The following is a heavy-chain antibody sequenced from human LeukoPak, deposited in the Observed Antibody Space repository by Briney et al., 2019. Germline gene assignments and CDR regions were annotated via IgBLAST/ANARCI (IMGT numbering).Heavy chain of an antibody. CDR3: ARDPGGDPFFDY. CDR2: INPNSGGT. CDR1: GYTFTSYG. J-gene: IGHJ4*02. Sequence: GASVKVSCKASGYTFTSYGISWVRQAPGQGLEWMGWINPNSGGTNYAQKFQGRVTMTRDTSISTAYMELSRLRSDDTAVYYCARDPGGDPFFDYWGQGTLVTVSS. V-gene: IGHV1-2*02. D-gene: IGHD2-21*02.